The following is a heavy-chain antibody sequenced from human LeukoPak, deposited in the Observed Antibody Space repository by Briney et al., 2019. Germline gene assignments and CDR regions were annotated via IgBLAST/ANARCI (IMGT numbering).Heavy chain of an antibody. D-gene: IGHD2-21*01. CDR1: GYTFTGYY. J-gene: IGHJ4*02. CDR3: ARVYHNCGGDCYPHFDY. V-gene: IGHV1-2*02. CDR2: INPNSGGT. Sequence: ASVKVSCKASGYTFTGYYMHWVRQAPGQGLEWMGWINPNSGGTNYAQKFQGRVTMTRDTSISTAYMELSRLRSDDTAVYYCARVYHNCGGDCYPHFDYWGQGTLVTVSS.